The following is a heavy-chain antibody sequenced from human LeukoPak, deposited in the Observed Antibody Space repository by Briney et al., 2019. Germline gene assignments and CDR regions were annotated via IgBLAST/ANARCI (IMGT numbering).Heavy chain of an antibody. D-gene: IGHD3-22*01. CDR2: ISYDGSNK. CDR1: GLTFSSYG. Sequence: GGSLRLSCAASGLTFSSYGMHWVRQAPGKGLEWVAVISYDGSNKYYADSVKGRFTISRDNSKNTLYLQMNSLRAEDTAVYYCAKVGYYDSSAPGGFDYWGQGTLVTVSS. V-gene: IGHV3-30*18. J-gene: IGHJ4*02. CDR3: AKVGYYDSSAPGGFDY.